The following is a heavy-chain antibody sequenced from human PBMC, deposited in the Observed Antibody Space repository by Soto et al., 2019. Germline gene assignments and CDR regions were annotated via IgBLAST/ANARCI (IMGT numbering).Heavy chain of an antibody. Sequence: CAVAEGNIISYCMRWIRQEKGKGLEWVSAISGSGGSTYYADSVKGRFTISRDNSKNTLYLQMNSLRAEDTAVYYCAKATSSSLYYYYYMDVWGKGTTVTVS. CDR3: AKATSSSLYYYYYMDV. CDR2: ISGSGGST. D-gene: IGHD6-13*01. CDR1: EGNIISYC. J-gene: IGHJ6*03. V-gene: IGHV3-23*01.